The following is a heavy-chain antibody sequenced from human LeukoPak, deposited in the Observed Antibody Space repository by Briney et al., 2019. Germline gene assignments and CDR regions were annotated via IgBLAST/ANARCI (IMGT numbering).Heavy chain of an antibody. Sequence: GGSLRLSCAASGFTFSSYGMHWVRQAPGKGLEWVAVIWYDGSNKYYADSVKGRFTISRDNSKNTLYLQMNSLRAEDTAVYYCARVQDSSSWFCDYWGQGTLVTVSS. V-gene: IGHV3-33*01. D-gene: IGHD6-13*01. CDR1: GFTFSSYG. J-gene: IGHJ4*02. CDR2: IWYDGSNK. CDR3: ARVQDSSSWFCDY.